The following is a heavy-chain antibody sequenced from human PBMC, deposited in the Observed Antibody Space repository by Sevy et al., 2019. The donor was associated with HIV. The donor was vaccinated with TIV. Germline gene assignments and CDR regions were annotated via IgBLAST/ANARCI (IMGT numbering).Heavy chain of an antibody. D-gene: IGHD1-26*01. CDR2: IYYNGHI. V-gene: IGHV4-59*08. CDR1: GGSITSLY. CDR3: AGENAWGRGYS. Sequence: SETLSLTCTVSGGSITSLYWNWIRQPPGKGLEWIANIYYNGHINYNPSLKSRVTLSLDTSKNQFSLRLSSVTGAHTAMYYCAGENAWGRGYSWGQGTLVTVSS. J-gene: IGHJ4*02.